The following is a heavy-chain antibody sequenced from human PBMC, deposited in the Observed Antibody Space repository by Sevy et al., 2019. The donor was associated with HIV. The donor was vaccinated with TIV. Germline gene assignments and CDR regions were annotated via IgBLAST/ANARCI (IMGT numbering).Heavy chain of an antibody. CDR3: GRDNVLPIMVSMVRGALSYYFDY. CDR2: IWYDGINR. J-gene: IGHJ4*02. V-gene: IGHV3-33*01. D-gene: IGHD3-10*01. Sequence: GGSLRLSCAASGFTFSSYGMHWVRQAPGKGLEWVAVIWYDGINRYYADSVKGRFTISRDNSKNTLFLQMNSLRAEDTAVYYCGRDNVLPIMVSMVRGALSYYFDYWGQGTLVTVSS. CDR1: GFTFSSYG.